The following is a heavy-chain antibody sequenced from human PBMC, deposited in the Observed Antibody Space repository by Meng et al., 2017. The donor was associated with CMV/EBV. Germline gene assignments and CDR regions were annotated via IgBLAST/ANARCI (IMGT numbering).Heavy chain of an antibody. J-gene: IGHJ4*02. Sequence: GRLQGSGPGLVKPSGSLSLTCTVSGGSISSYFWTWIRQPAGKGLEWIGRIYTSGSTNYNPSLKSRVTMSVDTSKNQFSLKLSSVTAADTAVYYCARGPEVDYGDYVGLDYWGQGTLVTVSS. V-gene: IGHV4-4*07. CDR1: GGSISSYF. CDR3: ARGPEVDYGDYVGLDY. CDR2: IYTSGST. D-gene: IGHD4-17*01.